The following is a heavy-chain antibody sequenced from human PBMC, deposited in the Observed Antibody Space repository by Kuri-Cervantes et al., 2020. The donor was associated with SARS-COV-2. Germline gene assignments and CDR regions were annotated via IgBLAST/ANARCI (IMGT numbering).Heavy chain of an antibody. D-gene: IGHD4-11*01. J-gene: IGHJ6*03. CDR1: GFTFSSYD. Sequence: GGSLRLSCAASGFTFSSYDMHWVRQATGKGLEWVSAIGTAGDTYYPGSVKGRFTISRENAKNSLYLQMNSLRAEDTAVYYCARTSTTVTTYYYYYYMDVWGKGTTVTVSS. V-gene: IGHV3-13*04. CDR3: ARTSTTVTTYYYYYYMDV. CDR2: IGTAGDT.